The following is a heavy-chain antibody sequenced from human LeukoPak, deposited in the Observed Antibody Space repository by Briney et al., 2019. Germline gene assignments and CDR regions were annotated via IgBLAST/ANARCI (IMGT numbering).Heavy chain of an antibody. V-gene: IGHV3-23*01. D-gene: IGHD5-18*01. Sequence: GGSLRLSCAASGFTFSSYSMNWVRQAPGKGLKWVSGISTSGGSTYYSDSVKGRFTISRDNSKNTLNLQMNSLRAEDTAVYYCANGYNYGLDYWGQGTLVTVSS. J-gene: IGHJ4*02. CDR2: ISTSGGST. CDR3: ANGYNYGLDY. CDR1: GFTFSSYS.